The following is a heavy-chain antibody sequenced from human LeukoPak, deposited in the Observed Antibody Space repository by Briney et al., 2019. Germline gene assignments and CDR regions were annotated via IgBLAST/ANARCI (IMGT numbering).Heavy chain of an antibody. CDR2: IWYDGRNR. D-gene: IGHD1-26*01. CDR1: GFNLSDYG. V-gene: IGHV3-33*01. CDR3: ARYRLPSGGWELAGAFDY. Sequence: GRSLRLSCAASGFNLSDYGMHWVRQAPGKGLEWVAIIWYDGRNRYYVDSVKGRFTISRDNSKNTVYLQMNSLRGEDTALYYCARYRLPSGGWELAGAFDYWGQGTLVTVAS. J-gene: IGHJ4*02.